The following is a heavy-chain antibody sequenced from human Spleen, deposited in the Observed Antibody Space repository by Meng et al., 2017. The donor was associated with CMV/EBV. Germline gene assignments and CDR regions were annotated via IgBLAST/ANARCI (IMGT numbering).Heavy chain of an antibody. CDR1: YA. J-gene: IGHJ5*02. CDR3: ARALTSITIFGVVESMNWFDP. Sequence: YAISCVRLAPGQGLEWMGGIIPIFGTANYAQKFQGRVTITTDESTSTAYMELSSLRSEDTAVYYCARALTSITIFGVVESMNWFDPWGQGTLVTVSS. V-gene: IGHV1-69*05. D-gene: IGHD3-3*01. CDR2: IIPIFGTA.